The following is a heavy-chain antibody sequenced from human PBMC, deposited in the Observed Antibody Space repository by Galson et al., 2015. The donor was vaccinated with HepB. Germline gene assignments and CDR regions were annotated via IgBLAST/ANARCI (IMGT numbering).Heavy chain of an antibody. Sequence: SLRLSCAASGFIFSTYGMAWVRQAPGKGLEYVASISDRGSSTDYAEAVKGRFTISRDNSKNTLFLQMNSLRAEDRAVYYCSKGGGAARPPVYGFQVWGQGTMVIVSS. D-gene: IGHD6-6*01. CDR3: SKGGGAARPPVYGFQV. J-gene: IGHJ3*01. CDR1: GFIFSTYG. V-gene: IGHV3-23*01. CDR2: ISDRGSST.